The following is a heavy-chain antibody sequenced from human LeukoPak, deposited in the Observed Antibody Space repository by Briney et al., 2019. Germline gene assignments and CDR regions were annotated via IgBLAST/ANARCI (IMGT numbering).Heavy chain of an antibody. V-gene: IGHV4-34*01. Sequence: SETLSLTCAVYGGSFSGYYWSWIRQPPGKGLEWIGEINHSGSTNYNPSLKSRVTISVDTSKNQFSLKLSSVTAADTAVYYCAREPPSHLYYFDYWGQGTLVTVSS. CDR2: INHSGST. J-gene: IGHJ4*02. CDR1: GGSFSGYY. CDR3: AREPPSHLYYFDY.